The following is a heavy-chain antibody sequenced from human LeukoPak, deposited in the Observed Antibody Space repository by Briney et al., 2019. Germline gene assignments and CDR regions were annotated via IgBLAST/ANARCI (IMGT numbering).Heavy chain of an antibody. CDR3: ERWVEEDPLDDAFDL. V-gene: IGHV1-46*01. CDR1: RYTFTSYY. Sequence: ASVKVSCKASRYTFTSYYMHWVRQAPGQGLEWMGIINPSVGSTSYAQKFQGRVTMTRDTSTSTVYMELSSLSSEETAVYYCERWVEEDPLDDAFDLWPQGTMVTVSS. J-gene: IGHJ3*01. D-gene: IGHD2-15*01. CDR2: INPSVGST.